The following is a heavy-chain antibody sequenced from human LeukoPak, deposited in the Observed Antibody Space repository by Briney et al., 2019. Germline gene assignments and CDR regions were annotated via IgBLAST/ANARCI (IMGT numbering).Heavy chain of an antibody. D-gene: IGHD6-6*01. CDR2: INSDGSST. V-gene: IGHV3-74*01. J-gene: IGHJ4*02. CDR3: ARDPTSYSSSDNFDY. CDR1: GFTFSSYW. Sequence: GGSLRLSCAASGFTFSSYWMHWVRQAPGKGLVWVSRINSDGSSTSYADSVKGRFTISGDNAKNTLYLQMNSLRAEDTAVYYCARDPTSYSSSDNFDYWGQGTLVTVSS.